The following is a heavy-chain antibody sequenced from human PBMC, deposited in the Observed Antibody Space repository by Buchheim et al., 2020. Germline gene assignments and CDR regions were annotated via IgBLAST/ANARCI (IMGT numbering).Heavy chain of an antibody. CDR1: GGSIGSYY. D-gene: IGHD2-15*01. Sequence: QVQLQESGPGLVKPSETLSLTCTVSGGSIGSYYWSWIRQPPGKGLEWIGYIYYSGSTNYNPSLKSRVTISVDTSKNQFSLKLSSVTAADTAVYYCARVFGRGMDVWGQGTT. V-gene: IGHV4-59*01. CDR3: ARVFGRGMDV. CDR2: IYYSGST. J-gene: IGHJ6*02.